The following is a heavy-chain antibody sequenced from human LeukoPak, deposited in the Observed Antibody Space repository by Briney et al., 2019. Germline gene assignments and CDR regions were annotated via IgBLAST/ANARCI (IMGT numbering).Heavy chain of an antibody. V-gene: IGHV4-39*01. CDR2: IYYSGST. Sequence: PSETLSLTCTVSGGSISSSSYYWGWIRQPPGKGLEWIGSIYYSGSTYYNPSLKSRVTISVDTSKNQFSLKLSSVTAADTAVYYCARRKKQQLDHFDYWGQGTLVTVSS. CDR1: GGSISSSSYY. J-gene: IGHJ4*02. CDR3: ARRKKQQLDHFDY. D-gene: IGHD6-13*01.